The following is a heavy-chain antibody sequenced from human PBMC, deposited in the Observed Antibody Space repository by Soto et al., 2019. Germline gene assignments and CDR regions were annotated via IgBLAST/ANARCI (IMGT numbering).Heavy chain of an antibody. Sequence: GGSLRLSCAASGLTFSNYAMSWVRQAPGTGLEWVSSISNSGGGTYYADSVKGRFTISRDNAKNSLYLQMNSLRAEDTAVYYYARDTVVVSYYYYGMDVWGQGTTVTVSS. CDR3: ARDTVVVSYYYYGMDV. D-gene: IGHD2-21*01. CDR2: ISNSGGGT. CDR1: GLTFSNYA. V-gene: IGHV3-23*01. J-gene: IGHJ6*02.